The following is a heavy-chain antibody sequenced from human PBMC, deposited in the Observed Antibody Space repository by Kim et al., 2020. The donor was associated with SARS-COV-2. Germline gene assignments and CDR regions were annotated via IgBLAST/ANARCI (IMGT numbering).Heavy chain of an antibody. CDR2: IYYTGST. Sequence: SETLSLTCTVSGGSISSYYWGWMRQPPGKGLEWIASIYYTGSTYYNPSLKSRVTISVDTSKNQFSLKLTSVIAADTAVYYCVRTAYCSSATCYRGWVDS. D-gene: IGHD2-2*02. CDR3: VRTAYCSSATCYRGWVDS. CDR1: GGSISSYY. J-gene: IGHJ5*01. V-gene: IGHV4-39*01.